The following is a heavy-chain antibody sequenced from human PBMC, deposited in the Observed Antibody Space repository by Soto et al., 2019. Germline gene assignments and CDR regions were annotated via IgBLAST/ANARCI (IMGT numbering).Heavy chain of an antibody. CDR1: GYTLTGYA. D-gene: IGHD4-17*01. J-gene: IGHJ1*01. Sequence: QVQLVQSGAEVKRPGASVKVSCTASGYTLTGYAFSWVRQAPGQGLEWMGWISAYNGKTIYSQKFQGRVNMTTDTSTTTACLEVRSRSSVEAAVYYCARCSSGYGDDGWSLKYWCKGTLVTVSS. V-gene: IGHV1-18*01. CDR2: ISAYNGKT. CDR3: ARCSSGYGDDGWSLKY.